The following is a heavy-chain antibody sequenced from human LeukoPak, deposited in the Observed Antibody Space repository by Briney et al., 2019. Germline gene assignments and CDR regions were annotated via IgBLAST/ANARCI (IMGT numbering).Heavy chain of an antibody. CDR1: GFTFSDYY. CDR2: ISTGSSYT. CDR3: ARDGSSPQYFQH. V-gene: IGHV3-11*05. Sequence: SGGSLRLSCAASGFTFSDYYMSWIRQAPGKGLEWVSYISTGSSYTIYADSVKGRFTISRDNAKNPLYLQMNSLRAEDTAVYYCARDGSSPQYFQHWGQGTLVTVSS. J-gene: IGHJ1*01. D-gene: IGHD1-1*01.